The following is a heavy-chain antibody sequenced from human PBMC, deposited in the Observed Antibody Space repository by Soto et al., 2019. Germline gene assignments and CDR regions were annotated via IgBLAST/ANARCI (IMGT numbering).Heavy chain of an antibody. J-gene: IGHJ3*02. V-gene: IGHV4-59*01. CDR1: GGSISSYY. CDR2: IYYSGST. D-gene: IGHD3-22*01. CDR3: ARGSDSRGYSHDAFDI. Sequence: SETLSLTCTVSGGSISSYYWSRIRQPPGKGLEWIGYIYYSGSTNYNPSLKSRVTISVDTSKNQFSLKLSSVTAADTAVYYCARGSDSRGYSHDAFDIWGQVPMVT.